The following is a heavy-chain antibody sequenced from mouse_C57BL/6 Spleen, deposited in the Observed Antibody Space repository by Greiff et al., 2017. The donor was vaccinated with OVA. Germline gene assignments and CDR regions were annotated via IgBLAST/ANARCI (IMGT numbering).Heavy chain of an antibody. V-gene: IGHV5-4*03. CDR2: ISDGGSYT. J-gene: IGHJ4*01. Sequence: EVKLMDSGGGLVKPGGSLKLSCAASGFTFSSYAMSWVRQTPEKRLEWVATISDGGSYTYYPDNVKGRFTISRDNAKNNLYLQMSHLKSEDTAMYYCARGGDYVNSLCYWGQGTSVTVSS. CDR1: GFTFSSYA. CDR3: ARGGDYVNSLCY. D-gene: IGHD2-1*01.